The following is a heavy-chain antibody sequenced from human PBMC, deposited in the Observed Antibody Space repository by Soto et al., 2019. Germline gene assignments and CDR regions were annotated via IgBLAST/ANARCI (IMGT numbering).Heavy chain of an antibody. CDR2: ILVDGRT. D-gene: IGHD2-8*02. V-gene: IGHV3-23*01. CDR1: GFICSSYD. J-gene: IGHJ3*02. Sequence: GGSLDLSCAASGFICSSYDMSWVRQAPGKGLEWVSTILVDGRTFYVDSVKGRFTISRDSSKNTVYLQMNSLTAGDTALYYCAKATATGGGAFDICGQGTMVTVS. CDR3: AKATATGGGAFDI.